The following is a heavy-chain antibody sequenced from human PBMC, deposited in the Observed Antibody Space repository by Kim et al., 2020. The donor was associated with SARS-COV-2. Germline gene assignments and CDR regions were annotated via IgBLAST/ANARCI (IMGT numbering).Heavy chain of an antibody. D-gene: IGHD3-10*01. J-gene: IGHJ3*02. CDR1: GFTVSSNY. CDR2: IYSGGST. V-gene: IGHV3-53*01. CDR3: ARDFGRPKDVLNAFDI. Sequence: GGSLRLSCAASGFTVSSNYMSWVRQAPGKGLEWVSVIYSGGSTYYADSVKGRFTISRDNSKNTLYLQMNSLRAEDTAVYYCARDFGRPKDVLNAFDIWGQGTMVTVSS.